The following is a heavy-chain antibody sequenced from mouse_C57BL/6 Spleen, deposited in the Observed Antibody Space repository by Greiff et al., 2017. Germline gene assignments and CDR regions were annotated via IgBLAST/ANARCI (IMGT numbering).Heavy chain of an antibody. D-gene: IGHD1-1*01. CDR2: IYPRSGNT. V-gene: IGHV1-81*01. CDR1: GYTFTSYG. Sequence: QVQLQHSGAELARPGASVKLSCKASGYTFTSYGISWVKQRTGQGLEWIGEIYPRSGNTYYNEKFKGKATLTADKSSSTAYMELRSLTSEDSAVYFCARLGELLRSLYWGQGTTLTVSS. CDR3: ARLGELLRSLY. J-gene: IGHJ2*01.